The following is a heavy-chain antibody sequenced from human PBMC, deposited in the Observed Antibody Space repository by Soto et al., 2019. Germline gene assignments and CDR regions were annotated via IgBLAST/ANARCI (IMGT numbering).Heavy chain of an antibody. Sequence: QVQLVQSGTEVKKPGASLKISCKASGYIFTTYGMHWVRQAPRQRLAWMGWINAATVNTKYSQKFQGRVTITRDTYANIAYMELDSLTSEDTAVYFCARDGSSNWYNAMDVWGQGTTVTVSS. V-gene: IGHV1-3*01. CDR2: INAATVNT. D-gene: IGHD6-13*01. CDR1: GYIFTTYG. CDR3: ARDGSSNWYNAMDV. J-gene: IGHJ6*02.